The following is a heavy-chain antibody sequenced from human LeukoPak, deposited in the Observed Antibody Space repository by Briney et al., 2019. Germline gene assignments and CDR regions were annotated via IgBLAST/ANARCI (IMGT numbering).Heavy chain of an antibody. CDR2: IFISGST. Sequence: SETLSLTCTVSGGSISSGSYYWSWIRQPAGKGLEWIGRIFISGSTNYNPSLKSRVTMSVDTSKNQFSLKLTSVTAADTAVYYCARLRRSRLAEFDYWGQGTLVTVSS. V-gene: IGHV4-61*02. D-gene: IGHD3-3*02. CDR1: GGSISSGSYY. J-gene: IGHJ4*02. CDR3: ARLRRSRLAEFDY.